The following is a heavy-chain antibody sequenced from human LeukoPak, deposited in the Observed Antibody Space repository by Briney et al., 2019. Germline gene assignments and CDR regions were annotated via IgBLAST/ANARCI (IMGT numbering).Heavy chain of an antibody. CDR3: ARGRGGNFDY. J-gene: IGHJ4*02. V-gene: IGHV4-59*01. CDR1: GGSISSYY. D-gene: IGHD2-15*01. Sequence: SETLSLTCTVSGGSISSYYWSWIRQPPGKGLEWIGYIYYSGSTNYNPSLKSRVTISVDTSKNQFSPKLSSVTAADTAVYYCARGRGGNFDYWGQGALVTVSS. CDR2: IYYSGST.